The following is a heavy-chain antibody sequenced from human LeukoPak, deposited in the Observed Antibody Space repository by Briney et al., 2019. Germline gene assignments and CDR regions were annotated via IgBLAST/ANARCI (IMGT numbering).Heavy chain of an antibody. CDR3: ARDRGVYCSSASCSYYFDY. D-gene: IGHD2-2*01. V-gene: IGHV1-18*01. J-gene: IGHJ4*02. Sequence: ASVKVSCKASGYTFTSYGISWVRQAPGQGVEGMGWISAYKGNTNYAQTLQGRVTMTTDTSTSTAYMELRSLRSDDTAVYYCARDRGVYCSSASCSYYFDYWGQGTLVTVSS. CDR2: ISAYKGNT. CDR1: GYTFTSYG.